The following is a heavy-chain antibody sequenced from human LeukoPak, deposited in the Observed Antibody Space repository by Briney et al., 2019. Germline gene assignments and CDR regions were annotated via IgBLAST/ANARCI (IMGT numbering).Heavy chain of an antibody. D-gene: IGHD4-17*01. V-gene: IGHV3-30*18. J-gene: IGHJ3*01. Sequence: PGGSLRLSCAASGFTFSTHAMHWVRQAPGKGLEWVAAVSYDGSRNYYADSVKGRFTISRDTSNSMLYLQMSSLRPEDTAMYYCAKVWRAHGDFHAFDVWGQGTMVAVSP. CDR3: AKVWRAHGDFHAFDV. CDR2: VSYDGSRN. CDR1: GFTFSTHA.